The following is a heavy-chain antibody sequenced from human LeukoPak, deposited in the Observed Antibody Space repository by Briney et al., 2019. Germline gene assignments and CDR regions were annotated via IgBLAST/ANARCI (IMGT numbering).Heavy chain of an antibody. D-gene: IGHD6-19*01. V-gene: IGHV3-30*04. CDR2: ISYNGGRK. J-gene: IGHJ4*02. Sequence: AGGSLRLSCVASGFSFSGYAIHWVRQAPGKGLEWVALISYNGGRKDYADSVKGRFTISRDNVKNLLYLQMNSLRAEDTAVYYCARVQRGIAVALDYWGQGTLATVSS. CDR3: ARVQRGIAVALDY. CDR1: GFSFSGYA.